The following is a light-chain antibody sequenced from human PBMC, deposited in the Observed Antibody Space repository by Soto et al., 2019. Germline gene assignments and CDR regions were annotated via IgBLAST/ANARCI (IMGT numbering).Light chain of an antibody. CDR3: SSYAGSDNYV. CDR1: SSDTGDYNY. Sequence: QSVLTQPPSASGSPGQSVTISCSGTSSDTGDYNYVSWYQQHPGKAPKLMIYEVSKRPSGVPYRFSGSKSGNTASLTVSGLQAEDEADYYCSSYAGSDNYVFGTGTKVTVL. J-gene: IGLJ1*01. CDR2: EVS. V-gene: IGLV2-8*01.